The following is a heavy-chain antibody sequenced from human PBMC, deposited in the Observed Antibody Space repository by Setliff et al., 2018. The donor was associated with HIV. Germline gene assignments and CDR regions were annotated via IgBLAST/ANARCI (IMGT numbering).Heavy chain of an antibody. V-gene: IGHV3-74*01. CDR1: GFTFSSYW. CDR3: VTDRDGAGAGH. CDR2: INTDGSVT. Sequence: PGGSLRLSCTPSGFTFSSYWLHWVRQAPGKGLEWLSRINTDGSVTNSADSVKGRFIISRDNGKNTLYLQMNSLTAEDTALYYCVTDRDGAGAGHWGRGTLVTVSS. J-gene: IGHJ4*02. D-gene: IGHD1-26*01.